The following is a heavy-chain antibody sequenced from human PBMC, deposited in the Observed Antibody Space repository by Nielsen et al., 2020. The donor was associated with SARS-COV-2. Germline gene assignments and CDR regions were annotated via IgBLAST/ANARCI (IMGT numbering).Heavy chain of an antibody. CDR2: INPNTGNT. CDR3: ARRGHDNSGYYWDY. J-gene: IGHJ4*02. D-gene: IGHD3-22*01. V-gene: IGHV1-2*04. CDR1: GYTFTGYY. Sequence: ASVKVSCKASGYTFTGYYIHWVRQAPGQGLEWMGWINPNTGNTKYAQKFQDWVTTTRDTSINTAYIELSRLRSDDMAVYFCARRGHDNSGYYWDYWGQGTPVTVSS.